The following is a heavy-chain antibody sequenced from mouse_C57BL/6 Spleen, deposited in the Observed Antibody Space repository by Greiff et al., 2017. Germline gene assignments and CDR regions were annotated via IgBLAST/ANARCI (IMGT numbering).Heavy chain of an antibody. J-gene: IGHJ4*01. V-gene: IGHV1-4*01. D-gene: IGHD1-1*01. Sequence: VKLQESGAELARPGASVKMSCKASGYTFTSYTMHWVKQRPGQGLEWIGYINPSSGYTKYNQKFKDKATLTADKSSSTAYMQLSSLTSEDSAVYYCARSDLTTVVANAMDYWGQGTSVTVSS. CDR1: GYTFTSYT. CDR2: INPSSGYT. CDR3: ARSDLTTVVANAMDY.